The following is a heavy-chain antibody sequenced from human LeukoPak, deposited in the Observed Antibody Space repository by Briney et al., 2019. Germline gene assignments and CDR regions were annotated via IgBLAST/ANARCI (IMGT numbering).Heavy chain of an antibody. CDR2: MNHYGST. Sequence: PSETLSLTCAVYGGSFSGYYWSWIRQPPGKGLEWIGEMNHYGSTNYNPSLKSRVTISVDTSKNQFSLRLNSVTAADTAVYYCARKRIYSRTYDHWGQGTLVTVSS. J-gene: IGHJ4*02. CDR1: GGSFSGYY. D-gene: IGHD6-13*01. CDR3: ARKRIYSRTYDH. V-gene: IGHV4-34*01.